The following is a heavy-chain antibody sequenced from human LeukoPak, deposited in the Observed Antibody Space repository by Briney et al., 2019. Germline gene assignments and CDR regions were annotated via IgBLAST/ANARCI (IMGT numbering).Heavy chain of an antibody. V-gene: IGHV1-69*04. D-gene: IGHD3-9*01. J-gene: IGHJ2*01. CDR1: AGTLNSLA. CDR3: ARENRIRYDLWYFDL. CDR2: IIPLLDIA. Sequence: ASVKVSCTASAGTLNSLAISWVRQAPGQGLEYLGRIIPLLDIANYAQKFEKRITITADKATSTSYMELSSLRPDDTAMYFCARENRIRYDLWYFDLWGRGTLVVVSS.